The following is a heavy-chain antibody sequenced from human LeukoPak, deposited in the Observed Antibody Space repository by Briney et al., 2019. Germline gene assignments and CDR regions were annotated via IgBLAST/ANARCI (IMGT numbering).Heavy chain of an antibody. J-gene: IGHJ4*02. V-gene: IGHV3-48*01. CDR1: GFTFRTSG. CDR2: ISSSGTTI. Sequence: GGSLRLSCAASGFTFRTSGMNWVRQAPGRGLEWVSYISSSGTTISYAQSVKGRFTITRDNAQNPLTLHMNTLRADDTAVYYCAKDGGTHFDHWGQGTLVTVSS. CDR3: AKDGGTHFDH. D-gene: IGHD1-26*01.